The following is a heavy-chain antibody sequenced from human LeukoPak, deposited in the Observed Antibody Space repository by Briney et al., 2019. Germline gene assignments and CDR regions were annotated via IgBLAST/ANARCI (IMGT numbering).Heavy chain of an antibody. CDR2: ISSNSGGI. J-gene: IGHJ4*02. Sequence: GGSLRLSCAASGFTFSRYSMNWVRQAPGKGLEWVSGISSNSGGIAYADSVKGRFTISRDNAKNSLYLQMNSLRPEDTALYYCAKDVQMTRNDYYNYFDYWGQGTLVTVSS. CDR1: GFTFSRYS. CDR3: AKDVQMTRNDYYNYFDY. D-gene: IGHD3-22*01. V-gene: IGHV3-9*01.